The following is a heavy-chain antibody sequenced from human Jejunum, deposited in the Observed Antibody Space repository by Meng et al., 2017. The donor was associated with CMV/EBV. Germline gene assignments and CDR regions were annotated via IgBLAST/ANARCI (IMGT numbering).Heavy chain of an antibody. CDR2: IYYTGST. J-gene: IGHJ4*02. CDR3: ARDSSRLYNS. D-gene: IGHD1-20*01. Sequence: TVSGDSISTSNSYWGWIRQPPGKGLEWIGIIYYTGSTHYNPSLESRVSISVDTSKNQFFLKLSSVTAADTAVYFCARDSSRLYNSWGQGTLVTVSS. CDR1: GDSISTSNSY. V-gene: IGHV4-39*07.